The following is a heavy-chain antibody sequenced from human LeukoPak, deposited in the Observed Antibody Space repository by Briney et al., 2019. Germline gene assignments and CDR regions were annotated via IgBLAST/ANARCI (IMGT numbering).Heavy chain of an antibody. CDR2: IYYSGST. D-gene: IGHD4-17*01. V-gene: IGHV4-39*07. CDR1: GGSISSSSYY. Sequence: SETLSLTCTVSGGSISSSSYYWGWIRQPPGKGLEWIGSIYYSGSTYYNPSLKSRVTISIDTSKNQFSLKLSSVTAADTAVYYCARVPTVTFFDYWGQGTLVTVSS. J-gene: IGHJ4*02. CDR3: ARVPTVTFFDY.